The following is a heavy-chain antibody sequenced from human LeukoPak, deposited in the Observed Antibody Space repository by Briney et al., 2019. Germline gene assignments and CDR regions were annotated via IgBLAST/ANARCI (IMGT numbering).Heavy chain of an antibody. J-gene: IGHJ4*02. V-gene: IGHV3-33*08. CDR3: ARDLSFGSLDF. CDR1: GLTFSSYW. D-gene: IGHD1-26*01. Sequence: GGSLRLSCAASGLTFSSYWMTWVRQAPGKGLEWVAGMWYDGSREDYADSVKGRFTISRDMSKNTLNLQMNSLRVEDTAMFYCARDLSFGSLDFRGQGTLVTVSS. CDR2: MWYDGSRE.